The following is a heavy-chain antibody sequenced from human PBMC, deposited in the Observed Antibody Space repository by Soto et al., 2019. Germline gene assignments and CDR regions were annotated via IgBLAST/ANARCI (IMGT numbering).Heavy chain of an antibody. Sequence: QVQLVQSGAEVKKPGSSVKVSCKASGSTFSSYTISWVRQAPGQGREWMGRIIPILSIANYAQKFQGRVTITADNSPNKAYMKLSSLRSEDTAVYYCARGRWNAVRVWFDPWGQGTLVTVSS. CDR1: GSTFSSYT. CDR3: ARGRWNAVRVWFDP. V-gene: IGHV1-69*02. J-gene: IGHJ5*02. CDR2: IIPILSIA. D-gene: IGHD1-1*01.